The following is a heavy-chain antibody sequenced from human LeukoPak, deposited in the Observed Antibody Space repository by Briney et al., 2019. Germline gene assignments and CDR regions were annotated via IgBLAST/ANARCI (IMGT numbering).Heavy chain of an antibody. CDR3: ARVATSGWYSGN. D-gene: IGHD6-19*01. Sequence: ASVKVSCKASGYTFTSYGISWVRQAPGQGLEWVGWISTYSGDTNYAQKLQGRVTMTTDTSTSTAYTELRSLRSDDTAVYYCARVATSGWYSGNWGQGTLVAVSS. CDR1: GYTFTSYG. J-gene: IGHJ4*02. V-gene: IGHV1-18*01. CDR2: ISTYSGDT.